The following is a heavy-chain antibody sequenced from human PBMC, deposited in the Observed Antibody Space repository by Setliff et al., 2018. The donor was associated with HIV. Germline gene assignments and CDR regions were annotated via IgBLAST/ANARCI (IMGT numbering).Heavy chain of an antibody. CDR1: GYSFTDYY. Sequence: ASVKVSCKASGYSFTDYYIHGVRQAPGQGLEWMGWINPKSDGTNYAQKFQGWITMTRDTSISTAYMELSRLRSDDTAVFYCARDRTGGTFDIWGQGTMVTVSS. CDR2: INPKSDGT. CDR3: ARDRTGGTFDI. V-gene: IGHV1-2*04. J-gene: IGHJ3*02. D-gene: IGHD3-16*01.